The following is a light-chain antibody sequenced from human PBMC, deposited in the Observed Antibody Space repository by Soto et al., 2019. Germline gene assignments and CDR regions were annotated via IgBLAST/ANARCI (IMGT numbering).Light chain of an antibody. Sequence: DIQMTQSPSTLSASVGDRVTITCRASQSVRHFLAWYQQKPGKAPKVVIYDVSNLESGVPSRFSGSGSGTEFTLTISSLQPDDFATYYCQQYDAYWTFGPGTEV. CDR1: QSVRHF. V-gene: IGKV1-5*01. J-gene: IGKJ1*01. CDR2: DVS. CDR3: QQYDAYWT.